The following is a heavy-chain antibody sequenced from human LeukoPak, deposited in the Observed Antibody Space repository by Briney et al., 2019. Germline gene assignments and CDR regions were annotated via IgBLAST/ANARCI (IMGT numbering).Heavy chain of an antibody. CDR3: ARSEATVPEYFQH. J-gene: IGHJ1*01. CDR2: IDPSDGST. D-gene: IGHD4-17*01. Sequence: EASVRVSCKASGYTFTSYYMHWVRQAPGQGLEWMGIIDPSDGSTSCAQKFQGRVTITAGESTSTAYMELSSLRSEDTAVYYCARSEATVPEYFQHWGQGTLVTVPS. CDR1: GYTFTSYY. V-gene: IGHV1-46*01.